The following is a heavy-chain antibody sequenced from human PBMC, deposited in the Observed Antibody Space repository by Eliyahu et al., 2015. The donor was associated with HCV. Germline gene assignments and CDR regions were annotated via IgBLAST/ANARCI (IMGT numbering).Heavy chain of an antibody. CDR2: XTSDGSNL. J-gene: IGHJ4*02. Sequence: QVQLVESGGGVVQPGRSLRXSCXASXXTFSTXAMHWXRQAPGKGLEWVAVXTSDGSNLHYGDSVRGRFTISRDNSDNTLNLQMDSLRAEDTAVYYCARDSRLQIGSYPYYFDYWGQGTLVTVSS. V-gene: IGHV3-30*01. D-gene: IGHD1-26*01. CDR3: ARDSRLQIGSYPYYFDY. CDR1: XXTFSTXA.